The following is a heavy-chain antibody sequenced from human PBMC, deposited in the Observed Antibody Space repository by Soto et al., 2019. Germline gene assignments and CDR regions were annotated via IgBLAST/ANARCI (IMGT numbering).Heavy chain of an antibody. V-gene: IGHV3-9*01. Sequence: EVQLVESGGGLVQPGRSLRLSCAASGFTFDDYAMHWVRQAPGKGLGWVSGISWNRGSIGYADSVKGRFTISRDNAKNSLYLQMNSLRAEDTALYYCARGGGWLQSYYFDYWGQGTLVTVSS. CDR2: ISWNRGSI. J-gene: IGHJ4*02. D-gene: IGHD3-16*01. CDR1: GFTFDDYA. CDR3: ARGGGWLQSYYFDY.